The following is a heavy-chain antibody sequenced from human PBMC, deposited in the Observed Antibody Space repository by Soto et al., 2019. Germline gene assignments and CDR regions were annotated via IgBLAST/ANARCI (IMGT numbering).Heavy chain of an antibody. V-gene: IGHV4-30-2*01. Sequence: SETLSLTCAVSGGSISSGGYSWSWIRQPPGKGLEWIGYIYHSGSTYYNPSLKSRVTISVDRSKNQFSLKLSSVTAADTAVYYCARGSRGTFHYWGQGTLVTAPQ. CDR1: GGSISSGGYS. D-gene: IGHD1-26*01. J-gene: IGHJ4*02. CDR3: ARGSRGTFHY. CDR2: IYHSGST.